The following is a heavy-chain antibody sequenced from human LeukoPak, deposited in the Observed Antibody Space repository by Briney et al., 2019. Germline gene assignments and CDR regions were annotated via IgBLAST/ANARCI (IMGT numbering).Heavy chain of an antibody. Sequence: PSETLSLTCTVSGDSINAYYWGWIRQPPGKGLEWIGYIYFSGTTKYNPSLESRVTISVDTSKNQFSLKLSSVTAADTAVYYCARHSDAFDIWGQGTMVTVSS. V-gene: IGHV4-59*08. CDR2: IYFSGTT. CDR1: GDSINAYY. J-gene: IGHJ3*02. CDR3: ARHSDAFDI.